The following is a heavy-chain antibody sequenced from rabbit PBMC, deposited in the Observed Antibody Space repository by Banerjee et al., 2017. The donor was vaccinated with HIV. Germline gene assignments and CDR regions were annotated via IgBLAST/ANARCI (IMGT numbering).Heavy chain of an antibody. CDR2: IDLGNSGYT. D-gene: IGHD4-1*01. V-gene: IGHV1S40*01. CDR3: ARDLAGVIGWNFNL. J-gene: IGHJ4*01. CDR1: GIDFSSYYW. Sequence: QSLEESGGDLVKPGASLTLTCTASGIDFSSYYWMCWVRQAPGKGLEWIACIDLGNSGYTWYANWAKGRVTISKTSSTTVTLQMTSLTAADTATYFCARDLAGVIGWNFNLWGPGTLVTVS.